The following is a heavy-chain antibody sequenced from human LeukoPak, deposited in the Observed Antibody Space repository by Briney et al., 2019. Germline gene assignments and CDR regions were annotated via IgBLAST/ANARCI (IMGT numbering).Heavy chain of an antibody. Sequence: GGSLRISCAASGFTFSSYWMNWARQAPGKGLEWVANINHNGNVNYYVDSVKGRFTISRDNAKNSLYLQMSNLRAEDTAVYFCARGGGLDVWGQGATVTVSS. CDR1: GFTFSSYW. CDR3: ARGGGLDV. D-gene: IGHD3-16*01. J-gene: IGHJ6*02. V-gene: IGHV3-7*03. CDR2: INHNGNVN.